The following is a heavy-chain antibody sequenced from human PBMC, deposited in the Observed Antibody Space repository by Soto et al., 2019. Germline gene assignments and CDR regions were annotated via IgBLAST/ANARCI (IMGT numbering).Heavy chain of an antibody. Sequence: SETLSLTCAVSGGSISSSNWWSWVRQPPGKGLEWIGEIYHSGSTNYNPSLKSRVTISVDKSKNQFSLKLSSVTAADTAVYYCARGVNYDFWSGYSYTWFDPWGQGTLVTVSS. CDR3: ARGVNYDFWSGYSYTWFDP. J-gene: IGHJ5*02. CDR1: GGSISSSNW. V-gene: IGHV4-4*02. D-gene: IGHD3-3*01. CDR2: IYHSGST.